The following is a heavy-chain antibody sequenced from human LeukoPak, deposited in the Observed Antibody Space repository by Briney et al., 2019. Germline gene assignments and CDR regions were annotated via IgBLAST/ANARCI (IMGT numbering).Heavy chain of an antibody. V-gene: IGHV4-59*01. D-gene: IGHD2-21*01. CDR3: ARARHGGARYWYFDL. Sequence: SETLSLTCTVSGGSISSYYWSWIRQPPGKGLEWIGYIYYGGSTNYNPSLKSRVTISVDTSKNQFSLKLSSVTAADTAVYYCARARHGGARYWYFDLWGRGTVVTVSS. CDR1: GGSISSYY. J-gene: IGHJ2*01. CDR2: IYYGGST.